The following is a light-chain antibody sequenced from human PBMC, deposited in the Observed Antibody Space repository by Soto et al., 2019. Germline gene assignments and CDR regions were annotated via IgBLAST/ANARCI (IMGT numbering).Light chain of an antibody. CDR3: QQYGNSPPYS. Sequence: EIVMTQSPATLSVSPGERATLSCRASQSVSSNLAWYQQKPGQAPRLLIYGASTRATGIPARFSGSGSGTEFTLTISRLEPEDFAVYYCQQYGNSPPYSFGQGTKVDIK. CDR2: GAS. V-gene: IGKV3-15*01. CDR1: QSVSSN. J-gene: IGKJ2*03.